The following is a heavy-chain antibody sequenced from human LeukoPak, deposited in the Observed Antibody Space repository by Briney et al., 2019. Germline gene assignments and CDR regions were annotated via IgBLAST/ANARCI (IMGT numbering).Heavy chain of an antibody. D-gene: IGHD3-10*01. V-gene: IGHV1-18*01. CDR2: ISPYNGNT. CDR1: GGTFSSYA. J-gene: IGHJ5*02. CDR3: ARGRYYGSGSYGNWFDP. Sequence: EASVKVSCKASGGTFSSYAISWVRQAPGQGLEWMGWISPYNGNTNYAQKLQGRVTMTTDTSTSTAYMELRSLRSDDTAVYYCARGRYYGSGSYGNWFDPWGQGTLVTVSS.